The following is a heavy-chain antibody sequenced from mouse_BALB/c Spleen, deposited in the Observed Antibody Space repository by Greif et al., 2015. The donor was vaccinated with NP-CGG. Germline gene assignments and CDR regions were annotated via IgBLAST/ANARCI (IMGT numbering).Heavy chain of an antibody. J-gene: IGHJ3*01. V-gene: IGHV1S132*01. CDR3: ARGGGTEFAY. D-gene: IGHD4-1*01. CDR2: IFPGTGTT. Sequence: VQLQQSGAELVKPGASVKLSCKTSGYTFTSYWIQWVKQRPGQGLGWIGEIFPGTGTTYYNEKFKGKATLTIDTSSSTAYMQLSSLTSEDSAVYFCARGGGTEFAYWGQGTLVTVSA. CDR1: GYTFTSYW.